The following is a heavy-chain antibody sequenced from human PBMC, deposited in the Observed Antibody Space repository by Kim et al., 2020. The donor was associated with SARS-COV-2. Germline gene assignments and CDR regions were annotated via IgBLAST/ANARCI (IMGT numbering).Heavy chain of an antibody. D-gene: IGHD2-2*01. Sequence: GGSLRLSCAASGFTFSSYAMHWVRQAPGKGLEWVAVISYDGSNKYYADSVKGRFTISRDNSKNTLYLQMNSLRAEDTAVYYCARDRFIVEVPAAMGAFDIWGQGTMVTVSS. V-gene: IGHV3-30-3*01. CDR2: ISYDGSNK. CDR1: GFTFSSYA. J-gene: IGHJ3*02. CDR3: ARDRFIVEVPAAMGAFDI.